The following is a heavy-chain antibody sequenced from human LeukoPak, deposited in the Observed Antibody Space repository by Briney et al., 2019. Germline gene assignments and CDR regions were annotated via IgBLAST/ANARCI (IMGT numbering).Heavy chain of an antibody. CDR2: ISSNGGST. J-gene: IGHJ4*02. D-gene: IGHD6-19*01. Sequence: GGSLRLSCSASGFTFSRYAMHWVRQAPGKGLEYVSAISSNGGSTYYADSVKGRVTISRGNSKNTLYLQMSSLRPEDTAVFYCVKASGGWYGYFDYWGQGTLVTVYS. CDR1: GFTFSRYA. V-gene: IGHV3-64D*06. CDR3: VKASGGWYGYFDY.